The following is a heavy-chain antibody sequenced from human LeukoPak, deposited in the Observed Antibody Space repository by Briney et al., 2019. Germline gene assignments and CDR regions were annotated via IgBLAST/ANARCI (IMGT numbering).Heavy chain of an antibody. CDR3: AAAPIEMQQRGFDY. D-gene: IGHD5-24*01. V-gene: IGHV1-58*02. CDR2: IVVASGNT. J-gene: IGHJ4*02. Sequence: SVKVSCKASGFTFTNSAMQWVRQARGQRHEWVGWIVVASGNTKYAQKFQERVTITRDMSTSTAYMELSSLRPEDTAVYYCAAAPIEMQQRGFDYWGQGTLVTVSS. CDR1: GFTFTNSA.